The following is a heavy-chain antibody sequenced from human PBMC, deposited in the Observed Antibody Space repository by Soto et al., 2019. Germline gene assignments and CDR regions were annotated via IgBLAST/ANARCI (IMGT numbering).Heavy chain of an antibody. V-gene: IGHV3-23*01. CDR1: GFTFSSYA. D-gene: IGHD6-13*01. CDR3: AKDKRVSSAPFDY. Sequence: SLRLSCAASGFTFSSYAMSWVRQAPGKGLEWVSAISGSGGSTYYADSVKGRFTISRDNSKNTLYLQMNSLRAEDTAVYYCAKDKRVSSAPFDYWGQGTLVTVSS. CDR2: ISGSGGST. J-gene: IGHJ4*02.